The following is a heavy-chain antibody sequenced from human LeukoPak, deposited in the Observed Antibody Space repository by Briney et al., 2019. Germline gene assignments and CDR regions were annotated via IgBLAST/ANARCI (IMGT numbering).Heavy chain of an antibody. Sequence: SETLSLTCTVSGGPISTYYWGWIRQPPGKGLEWIGYIYYSVSTNYNPSLKSRGTISVDTSKNQFSLELRSVTAADTAVYYCAGDVFNHDAFDIWGQGTMVTVSS. J-gene: IGHJ3*02. CDR2: IYYSVST. CDR1: GGPISTYY. V-gene: IGHV4-59*01. CDR3: AGDVFNHDAFDI.